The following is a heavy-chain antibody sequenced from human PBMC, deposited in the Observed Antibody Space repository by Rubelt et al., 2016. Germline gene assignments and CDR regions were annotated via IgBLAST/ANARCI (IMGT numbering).Heavy chain of an antibody. J-gene: IGHJ4*02. CDR3: ARDNVDTAMDPYYFDY. CDR1: GFTFSSYG. Sequence: GGGVVQPGRSLRLSCAASGFTFSSYGMHWVRQAPGKGLEWVSSISSSSSYIYYADSVKGRFTISRDSAKNSLYLQMNSLRAEDTAVYYCARDNVDTAMDPYYFDYWGQGTLVTVSS. V-gene: IGHV3-21*01. D-gene: IGHD5-18*01. CDR2: ISSSSSYI.